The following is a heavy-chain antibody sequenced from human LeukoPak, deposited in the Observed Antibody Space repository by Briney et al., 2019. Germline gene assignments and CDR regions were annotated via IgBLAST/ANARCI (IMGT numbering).Heavy chain of an antibody. D-gene: IGHD6-19*01. Sequence: SETLSLTCTVSGGPISSGSYYWSWIRQPAGKGLEWIGRIYTSGSTNYNPSLKSRVTISVDTSKNQFSLKLSSVTAADTAVCYCARGQLSSGWWDYWGQGTLVTVSS. CDR1: GGPISSGSYY. V-gene: IGHV4-61*02. CDR3: ARGQLSSGWWDY. J-gene: IGHJ4*02. CDR2: IYTSGST.